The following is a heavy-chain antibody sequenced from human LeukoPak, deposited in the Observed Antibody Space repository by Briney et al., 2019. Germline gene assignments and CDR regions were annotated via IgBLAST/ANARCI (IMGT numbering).Heavy chain of an antibody. CDR1: GYTFTGYY. J-gene: IGHJ3*02. D-gene: IGHD2-2*01. CDR3: ARDSLEYCSSTSCEESAFDI. V-gene: IGHV1-2*06. Sequence: ASVKVSCKASGYTFTGYYMHWVRQAPGQGLEWMGRINPNSGGTNYAQKFQGRVTMTRDTSISTAYMELSRLRSDDTAVYYCARDSLEYCSSTSCEESAFDIWGQGTMVTVSS. CDR2: INPNSGGT.